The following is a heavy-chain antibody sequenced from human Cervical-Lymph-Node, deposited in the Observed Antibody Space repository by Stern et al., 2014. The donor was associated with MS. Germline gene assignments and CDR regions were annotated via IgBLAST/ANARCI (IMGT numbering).Heavy chain of an antibody. J-gene: IGHJ6*02. CDR1: GYTLSEIY. CDR3: ATHRGRVTYYYGMDV. D-gene: IGHD2-21*02. Sequence: VQLVQSGAEVKKPGASLKVSCQASGYTLSEIYMHWVRPAPGKGLEWVGDFVREHGETRYAEKCQGRVSMAEDRSTDTAYMELSSLRSEDTAVYYCATHRGRVTYYYGMDVWGQGTTVTVSS. V-gene: IGHV1-24*01. CDR2: FVREHGET.